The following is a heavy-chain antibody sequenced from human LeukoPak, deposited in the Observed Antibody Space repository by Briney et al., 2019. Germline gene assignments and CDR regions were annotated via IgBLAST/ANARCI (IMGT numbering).Heavy chain of an antibody. CDR1: GFTLSSYG. D-gene: IGHD5-12*01. Sequence: QPGRSLRLSCAASGFTLSSYGMHWVRQAPGKGLEWVAVISYAGSNKYYVDSVKGRFTISRDNSKNTLYLQMNSLRAEDTAVYYCAKIVGAIWGFFDYWGQGTLVTVSS. V-gene: IGHV3-30*18. J-gene: IGHJ4*02. CDR2: ISYAGSNK. CDR3: AKIVGAIWGFFDY.